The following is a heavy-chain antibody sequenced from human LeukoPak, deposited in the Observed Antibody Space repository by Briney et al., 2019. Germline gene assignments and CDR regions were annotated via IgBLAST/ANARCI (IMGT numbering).Heavy chain of an antibody. V-gene: IGHV4-34*01. Sequence: SETLSLTCAVYGGSFSGYCWSWIRQPPGKGLEWIGEINHSGSTNYNPSLKSRVTISVDTSKNQFSLKLSSVAAADTAVYYCARLGPYYYYGMDVWGQGTTVTVSS. D-gene: IGHD1-26*01. CDR2: INHSGST. CDR1: GGSFSGYC. J-gene: IGHJ6*02. CDR3: ARLGPYYYYGMDV.